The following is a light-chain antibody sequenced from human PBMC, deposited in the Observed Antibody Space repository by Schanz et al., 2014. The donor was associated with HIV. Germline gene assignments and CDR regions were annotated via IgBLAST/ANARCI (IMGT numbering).Light chain of an antibody. Sequence: SALTQPPSVSGSPGQSITISCTGASMAFSSSNFVSWYQQHPGKAPKLMIYDVSNRPSGVSNRFSGSKSGNTASLTISGLQAEDEADYYCSSYTSSSTLVFGGGTKLTVL. CDR3: SSYTSSSTLV. CDR2: DVS. J-gene: IGLJ2*01. V-gene: IGLV2-14*01. CDR1: SMAFSSSNF.